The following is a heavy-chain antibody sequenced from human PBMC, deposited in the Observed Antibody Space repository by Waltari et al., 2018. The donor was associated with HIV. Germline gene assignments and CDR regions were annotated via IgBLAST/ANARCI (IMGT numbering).Heavy chain of an antibody. CDR3: VKEHQYSHSWYSYYGMDV. CDR2: ISGRGGST. D-gene: IGHD6-13*01. J-gene: IGHJ6*02. V-gene: IGHV3-23*01. CDR1: GFTFSNYG. Sequence: EVQVLESGGALVQPGGSLRLSCAASGFTFSNYGMSWVRQAPGKGRGWVSTISGRGGSTYYADSVKGRFTVSRDNSKNTLYLQMNSLRAEDTAVYFCVKEHQYSHSWYSYYGMDVWGQGTTVTVSS.